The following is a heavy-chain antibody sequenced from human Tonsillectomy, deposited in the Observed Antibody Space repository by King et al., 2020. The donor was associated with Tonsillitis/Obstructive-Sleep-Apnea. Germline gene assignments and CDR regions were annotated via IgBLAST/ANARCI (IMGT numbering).Heavy chain of an antibody. CDR3: AHRGGNYPIYYFDY. CDR2: IYWDDVK. J-gene: IGHJ4*02. CDR1: GFSLNTSGVG. V-gene: IGHV2-5*02. Sequence: TLKESGPTLVKPTQTLTLTCTFSGFSLNTSGVGVGWIRQPPGKALEWLALIYWDDVKRYSPSLKIRLTITKDTSKNQVVLTMTNMDPVDTATYYCAHRGGNYPIYYFDYWGQGTLVTVSS. D-gene: IGHD5-24*01.